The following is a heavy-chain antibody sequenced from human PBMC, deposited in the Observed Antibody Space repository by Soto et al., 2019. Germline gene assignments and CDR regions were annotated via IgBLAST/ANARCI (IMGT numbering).Heavy chain of an antibody. CDR3: ARGHLVGAYYYYGMDV. Sequence: QVQLVQSGAEVKKPGSSVKVSCKASGGTFSSYAISWVRQAPGQGFEWMGGIIPIFGTANYAQKFQGRVTITADKSTSTAYMELSSLRSEDTAVYYCARGHLVGAYYYYGMDVWGQGTTVTVSS. J-gene: IGHJ6*02. D-gene: IGHD1-26*01. CDR1: GGTFSSYA. V-gene: IGHV1-69*06. CDR2: IIPIFGTA.